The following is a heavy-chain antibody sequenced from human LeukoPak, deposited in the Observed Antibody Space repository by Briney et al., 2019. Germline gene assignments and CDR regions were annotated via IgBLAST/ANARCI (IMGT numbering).Heavy chain of an antibody. J-gene: IGHJ4*02. CDR3: ASHYCGSGTPSGY. D-gene: IGHD3-10*01. CDR1: GYTFTNYY. CDR2: INPNSGGT. Sequence: RASVKVSCKASGYTFTNYYMHWVRQAPAQGLEWMGWINPNSGGTNYAQKFQGRVTMTRGTSISTAYMELSRLRSDDTAVYYCASHYCGSGTPSGYWGQGTLVTVSS. V-gene: IGHV1-2*02.